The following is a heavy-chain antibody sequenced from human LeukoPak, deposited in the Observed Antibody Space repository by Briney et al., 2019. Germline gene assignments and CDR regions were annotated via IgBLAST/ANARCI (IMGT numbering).Heavy chain of an antibody. V-gene: IGHV3-48*03. CDR1: GFTFSSYE. Sequence: PGGSLRLSCAASGFTFSSYEMNWVRQAPGKGLEWVSYISSSGSTIYYADSVKGRFTISRDNAKNSLYLQMNSLRAEDTAVYYCARDFPNAPRASPFDYWGQGTLVTVSS. CDR2: ISSSGSTI. J-gene: IGHJ4*02. CDR3: ARDFPNAPRASPFDY. D-gene: IGHD2-2*01.